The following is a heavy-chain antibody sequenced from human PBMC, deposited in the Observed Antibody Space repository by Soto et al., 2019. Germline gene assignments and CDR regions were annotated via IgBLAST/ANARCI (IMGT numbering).Heavy chain of an antibody. CDR3: ARDAPPFDY. J-gene: IGHJ4*02. CDR2: IKYSGST. Sequence: QVQLQESGPGLVKPSQTLSLTCTVSGVSMSRGGYYWSGIRQLPGRGLEWIGYIKYSGSTHSNPSLKSRVTMSVDMSMNQFSLNLSSVTAADTAVYYCARDAPPFDYWGQGTRVTVSS. CDR1: GVSMSRGGYY. V-gene: IGHV4-31*03.